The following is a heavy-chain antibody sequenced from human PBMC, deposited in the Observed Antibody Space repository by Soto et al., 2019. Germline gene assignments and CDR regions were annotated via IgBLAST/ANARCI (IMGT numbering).Heavy chain of an antibody. Sequence: GASVKVSCKASGYTFTNYYIHWVRQATGQGLEWMGWMNPYSGNTGYAQKFQGRVTVTRNTSISTVYMELSGLRPDDTAVYYCARRKERSGPHYFDYWGQGSQVTVSS. V-gene: IGHV1-8*01. D-gene: IGHD6-25*01. CDR1: GYTFTNYY. CDR3: ARRKERSGPHYFDY. J-gene: IGHJ4*02. CDR2: MNPYSGNT.